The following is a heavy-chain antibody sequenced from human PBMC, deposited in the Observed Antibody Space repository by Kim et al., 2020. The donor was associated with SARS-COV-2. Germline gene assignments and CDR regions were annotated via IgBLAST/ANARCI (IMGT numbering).Heavy chain of an antibody. CDR3: ARGTFGDNGQSPPFY. CDR1: GFTFSSYS. CDR2: ISSSSSYI. Sequence: GGSLRLSCAASGFTFSSYSMNWVRRAPGKGLEWVSSISSSSSYIYYADSVKGRFTISRDNAKNSLYLQMNSLRAEDTAVYYCARGTFGDNGQSPPFYWGQGTLVTVSS. V-gene: IGHV3-21*01. J-gene: IGHJ4*02. D-gene: IGHD3-16*01.